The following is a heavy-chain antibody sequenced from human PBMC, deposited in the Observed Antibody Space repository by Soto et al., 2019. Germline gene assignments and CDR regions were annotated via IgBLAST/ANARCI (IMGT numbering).Heavy chain of an antibody. CDR2: IWYDGSNK. D-gene: IGHD5-18*01. J-gene: IGHJ3*02. CDR1: GFTFSSYG. Sequence: QVQLVESGGGVVQPGRSLRLSCAASGFTFSSYGMHWVRQAPGKGLEWVAVIWYDGSNKYYADSVKGRFTISRDNSKNTLYLQMNSLRAEDTAVYYCARERGPLLGDTAMDDAFDIWGQGTMVTVSS. CDR3: ARERGPLLGDTAMDDAFDI. V-gene: IGHV3-33*01.